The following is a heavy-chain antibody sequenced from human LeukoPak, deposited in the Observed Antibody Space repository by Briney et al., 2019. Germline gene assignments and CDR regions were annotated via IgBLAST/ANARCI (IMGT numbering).Heavy chain of an antibody. CDR2: IYSGGTT. V-gene: IGHV3-53*01. CDR3: ARTSRGYDILTGYYWGDFDF. D-gene: IGHD3-9*01. Sequence: GGSLRLSCAASGFTVSTNCMTWVRQAPGKGLEWVSTIYSGGTTYYADSVKGRFTISRDNAKKSLYLQMNSLRAEDTAVYYCARTSRGYDILTGYYWGDFDFWGQGTLVTVSS. J-gene: IGHJ4*02. CDR1: GFTVSTNC.